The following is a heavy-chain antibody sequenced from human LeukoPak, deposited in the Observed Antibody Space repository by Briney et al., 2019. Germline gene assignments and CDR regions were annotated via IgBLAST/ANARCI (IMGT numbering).Heavy chain of an antibody. CDR3: ARVEVVVAATWWFDP. Sequence: SVKVSCKASGGTFSSYAISWVRQAPGQGLEWMGGIIPIFGTANYAQKFQGRVTITTDESTSTAHMELSSLRSEDTAVYYCARVEVVVAATWWFDPWGQGTLVTVSS. J-gene: IGHJ5*02. CDR1: GGTFSSYA. D-gene: IGHD2-15*01. CDR2: IIPIFGTA. V-gene: IGHV1-69*05.